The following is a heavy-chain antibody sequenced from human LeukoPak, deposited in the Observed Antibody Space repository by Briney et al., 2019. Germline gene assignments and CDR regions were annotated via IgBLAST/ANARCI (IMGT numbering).Heavy chain of an antibody. CDR3: ARDYPYGSGSYYFDP. J-gene: IGHJ5*02. Sequence: ASVTVSCKASGYTFTVYYMHWVRQAPGQGLEWMGWINPNSGGTNYAQKFQGRVTMTRDTSISTAYMELSRLRSDDTAVYYCARDYPYGSGSYYFDPWGQGTLVTVSS. D-gene: IGHD3-10*01. CDR2: INPNSGGT. CDR1: GYTFTVYY. V-gene: IGHV1-2*02.